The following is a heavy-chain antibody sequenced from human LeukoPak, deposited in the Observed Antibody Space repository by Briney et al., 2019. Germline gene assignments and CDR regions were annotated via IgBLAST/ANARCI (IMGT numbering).Heavy chain of an antibody. CDR2: IKSKTDGGTT. CDR1: GFTLSSYG. V-gene: IGHV3-15*01. Sequence: GGSLRLSCAASGFTLSSYGMHWVRQAPGKGLEWVGRIKSKTDGGTTDYAAPVKGRFTISRDDSKNTLYLQMNSLKTEDTAVYYCTTAGGRFLEWLSSYWGQGTLVTVSS. D-gene: IGHD3-3*01. J-gene: IGHJ4*02. CDR3: TTAGGRFLEWLSSY.